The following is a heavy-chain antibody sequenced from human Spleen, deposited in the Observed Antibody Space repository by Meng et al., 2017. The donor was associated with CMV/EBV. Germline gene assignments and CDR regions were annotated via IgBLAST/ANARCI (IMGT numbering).Heavy chain of an antibody. CDR2: IYSGGST. CDR1: GFTFSDYY. D-gene: IGHD2-21*01. Sequence: GESLKISCAASGFTFSDYYMSWIRQAPGKGLEWVSVIYSGGSTYYADSVKGRFTISRDNSKNTVYLQMNSLRAEDTAVYYCARHCGGDCYPFFDYWGQGTLVTVSS. J-gene: IGHJ4*02. CDR3: ARHCGGDCYPFFDY. V-gene: IGHV3-53*01.